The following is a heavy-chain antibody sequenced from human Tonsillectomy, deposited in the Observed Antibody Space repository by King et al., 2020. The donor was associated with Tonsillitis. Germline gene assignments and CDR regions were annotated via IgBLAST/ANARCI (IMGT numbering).Heavy chain of an antibody. CDR1: GGSFSGYY. Sequence: VQLPQWGAGLLKPSETLSLTCAVYGGSFSGYYWSWIRQPPGKGLEWIGEINHSGSTNYNPSLKSRVTISVDTSKNQFSLKLSSVTAADTAVYYCARKNSSGWYTDYWGQGTLVTVSS. CDR2: INHSGST. D-gene: IGHD6-19*01. V-gene: IGHV4-34*01. J-gene: IGHJ4*02. CDR3: ARKNSSGWYTDY.